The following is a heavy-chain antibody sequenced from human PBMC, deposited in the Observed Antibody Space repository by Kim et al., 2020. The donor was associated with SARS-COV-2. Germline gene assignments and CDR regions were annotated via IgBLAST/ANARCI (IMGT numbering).Heavy chain of an antibody. CDR1: GGSFSGYY. D-gene: IGHD3-10*01. V-gene: IGHV4-34*01. J-gene: IGHJ6*02. CDR3: ARDYYGSGREYGMDV. CDR2: INHSGST. Sequence: SETLSLTCAVYGGSFSGYYWSWIRQPPGKGLEWIGEINHSGSTNYNPSLKSRVTISVDTSKNQFSLKLSSVTAADTAVYYCARDYYGSGREYGMDVWGQGTTVTVSS.